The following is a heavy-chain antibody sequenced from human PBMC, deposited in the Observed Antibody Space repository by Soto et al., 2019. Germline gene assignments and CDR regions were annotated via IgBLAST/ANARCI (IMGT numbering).Heavy chain of an antibody. V-gene: IGHV3-30*18. Sequence: PGGSLRLSCAASGFTFSSYGMHWVRQAPGKGLEWVAVISYDGSNKYYADSVKGRFTISRDNSKNTLYLQMNSLRAEDTAVYYCAKGGAYYDFWSGYYTYGMDVWGQGTTVT. CDR1: GFTFSSYG. CDR3: AKGGAYYDFWSGYYTYGMDV. CDR2: ISYDGSNK. D-gene: IGHD3-3*01. J-gene: IGHJ6*02.